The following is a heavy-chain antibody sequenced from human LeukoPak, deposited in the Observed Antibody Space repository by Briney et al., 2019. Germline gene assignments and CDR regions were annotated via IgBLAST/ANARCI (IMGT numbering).Heavy chain of an antibody. CDR1: GFTFNTYW. Sequence: PGGSLRLSCAASGFTFNTYWKHWVRQSPGKGLVWVSRINSDDSSTTYADSVKGRFTISRDNAKNTVYLQMNSLRDEDTAVYYCTKGGTVGFDSWGQGTVVTVPS. CDR2: INSDDSST. CDR3: TKGGTVGFDS. D-gene: IGHD1-1*01. J-gene: IGHJ4*02. V-gene: IGHV3-74*01.